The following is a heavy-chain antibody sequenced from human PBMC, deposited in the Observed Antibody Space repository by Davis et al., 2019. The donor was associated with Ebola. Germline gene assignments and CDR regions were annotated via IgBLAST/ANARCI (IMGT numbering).Heavy chain of an antibody. J-gene: IGHJ6*02. CDR3: ARDQEYYYGSGSYRYYYYGMDV. D-gene: IGHD3-10*01. CDR2: ISYDGSNK. Sequence: GGSLRLSCAASGFTFSSYGMHWVRQAPGKGLEWVAVISYDGSNKYYADSVKGRFTISRDNSKNTLYLQMNSLRAEDTAVYYCARDQEYYYGSGSYRYYYYGMDVWGQGTTVTVSS. CDR1: GFTFSSYG. V-gene: IGHV3-30*03.